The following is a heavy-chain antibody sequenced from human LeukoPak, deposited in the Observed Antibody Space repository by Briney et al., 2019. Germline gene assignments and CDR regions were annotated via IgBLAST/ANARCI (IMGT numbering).Heavy chain of an antibody. CDR2: ISSGGSTM. Sequence: GGSLRLSCAASGFTFSSYEMNWVRQAPGKGLEWVSYISSGGSTMYYADSVKGRFTISRDNAKNSLYLQMNSLRAEDTAVYYCARRHYHDGSGYPFFDDWGQGTLVTVSS. CDR1: GFTFSSYE. V-gene: IGHV3-48*03. J-gene: IGHJ4*02. CDR3: ARRHYHDGSGYPFFDD. D-gene: IGHD3-22*01.